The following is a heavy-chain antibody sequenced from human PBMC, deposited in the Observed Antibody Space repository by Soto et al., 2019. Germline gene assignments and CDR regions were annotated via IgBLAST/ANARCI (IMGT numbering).Heavy chain of an antibody. CDR1: GFTVSSNY. Sequence: GGSLRLSCAASGFTVSSNYMSWVRQAPGKGLEWVSVIYSGGSTYYADSVKGRFTISRDNSKNTLYLQMNSLRAEDTAVYYCARDYPPERSFPYYYYYGMDVWGQGTTVTVSS. J-gene: IGHJ6*02. V-gene: IGHV3-66*01. CDR2: IYSGGST. CDR3: ARDYPPERSFPYYYYYGMDV.